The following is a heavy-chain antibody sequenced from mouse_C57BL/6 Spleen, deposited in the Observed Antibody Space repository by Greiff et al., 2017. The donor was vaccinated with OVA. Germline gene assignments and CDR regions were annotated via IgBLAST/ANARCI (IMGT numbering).Heavy chain of an antibody. CDR2: IYPGSGST. J-gene: IGHJ4*01. Sequence: QVQLQQSGAELVKPGASVKMSCKASGYTFTSYWITWVKQRPGQGLEWIGDIYPGSGSTNYNEKFKSKATLTVDTSSSTAYMQLSSLTSEDSAVYYCARYDYQYYYAMDYWGQGTSVTVSS. V-gene: IGHV1-55*01. D-gene: IGHD2-4*01. CDR3: ARYDYQYYYAMDY. CDR1: GYTFTSYW.